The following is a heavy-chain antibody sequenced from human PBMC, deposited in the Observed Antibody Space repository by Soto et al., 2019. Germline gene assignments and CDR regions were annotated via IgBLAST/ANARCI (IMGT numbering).Heavy chain of an antibody. D-gene: IGHD3-3*01. CDR2: ISNDGITK. J-gene: IGHJ6*02. CDR1: GFTFSDYV. V-gene: IGHV3-30-3*01. Sequence: GRSLRLSCAASGFTFSDYVMHWVRQGPGKGLEGVAAISNDGITKYYADSVKGRFTISRDNSKNTLDLEMNSLRVEDTAAYFCTRDPRSIFRVVPPLDGMDVWGQGTTVTVSS. CDR3: TRDPRSIFRVVPPLDGMDV.